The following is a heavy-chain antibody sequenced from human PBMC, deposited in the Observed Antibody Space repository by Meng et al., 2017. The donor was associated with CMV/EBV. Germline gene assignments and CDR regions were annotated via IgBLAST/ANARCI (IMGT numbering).Heavy chain of an antibody. CDR1: GCTFSRYA. Sequence: GESLKILCAASGCTFSRYAMHWVRQAPGKGLEWVAVISYDGSNKYYADSVKGRFTISRDNSKNTLYLQMNSLRAEDTAVYYCARSPYGSGSYYGSYYYYGMDVWGQGTTVTVSS. CDR2: ISYDGSNK. V-gene: IGHV3-30-3*01. D-gene: IGHD3-10*01. J-gene: IGHJ6*02. CDR3: ARSPYGSGSYYGSYYYYGMDV.